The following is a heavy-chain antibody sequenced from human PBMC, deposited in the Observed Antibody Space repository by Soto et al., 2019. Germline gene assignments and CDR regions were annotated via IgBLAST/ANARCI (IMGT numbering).Heavy chain of an antibody. CDR1: GYTFTSYA. D-gene: IGHD1-26*01. Sequence: ASVKVSCKASGYTFTSYAMHWVRQAPGQRLEWMGWINAGNGNTKYSQKFQGRVTITRDTSASTAYMELSSLRSEDTAVYYCARAPILGAFNWFDPWGQGTLVTVSS. V-gene: IGHV1-3*01. CDR2: INAGNGNT. J-gene: IGHJ5*02. CDR3: ARAPILGAFNWFDP.